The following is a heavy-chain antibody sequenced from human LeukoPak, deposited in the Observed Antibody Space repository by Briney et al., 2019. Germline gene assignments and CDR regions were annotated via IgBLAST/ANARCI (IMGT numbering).Heavy chain of an antibody. V-gene: IGHV4-34*01. CDR3: ARWVVGFDY. D-gene: IGHD2-15*01. Sequence: SETLSLTCAVYGGSFSGYYWSWIRQPPGKGLEWIGEINHSGSTNYNPSLKSRVTISVDTSKNQFPLKLSSVTAADTAVYYCARWVVGFDYWGQGTLVTVSS. CDR2: INHSGST. J-gene: IGHJ4*02. CDR1: GGSFSGYY.